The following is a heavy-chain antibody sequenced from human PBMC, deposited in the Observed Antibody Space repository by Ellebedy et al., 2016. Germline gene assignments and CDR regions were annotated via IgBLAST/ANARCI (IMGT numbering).Heavy chain of an antibody. J-gene: IGHJ4*02. CDR3: ARDRGRGFRPFDY. CDR2: INHSGST. CDR1: GGSFSGYY. Sequence: GSLRLXXAVYGGSFSGYYWSWIRQPPGKGLEWIGEINHSGSTNYNPSLKSRVTISVDTSKNQFSLKLSSVTAADTAVYYCARDRGRGFRPFDYWGQGTLVTVSS. D-gene: IGHD3-10*01. V-gene: IGHV4-34*01.